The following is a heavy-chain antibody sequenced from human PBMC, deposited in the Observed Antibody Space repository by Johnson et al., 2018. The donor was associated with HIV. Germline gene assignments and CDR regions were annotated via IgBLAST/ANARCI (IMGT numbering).Heavy chain of an antibody. J-gene: IGHJ3*01. V-gene: IGHV3-23*03. CDR3: ARTIQLWAPSVY. Sequence: VQLVESGGGLVQPGGSLRLSCAASGFTFSSYAMSWVRQAPGKGLEWVSVIYSGGSTYYADSVKGRFTISRDNSKNTLYLQMNSLRVEDTAVYYCARTIQLWAPSVYWGQGTMVTVSS. CDR2: IYSGGST. CDR1: GFTFSSYA. D-gene: IGHD5-18*01.